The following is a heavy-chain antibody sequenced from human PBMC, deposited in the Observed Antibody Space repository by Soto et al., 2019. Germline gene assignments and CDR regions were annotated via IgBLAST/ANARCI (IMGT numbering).Heavy chain of an antibody. CDR2: ISAYNGNT. CDR1: GYTFTSYG. J-gene: IGHJ4*02. CDR3: ARGLRKVRWFGEPLTFGLFVY. V-gene: IGHV1-18*01. D-gene: IGHD3-10*01. Sequence: QVQLVQSGAEVKKPGASVKVSCKASGYTFTSYGISLVRQAPGQGLAWRGWISAYNGNTNYAQKLQGRVTMTTDTSKSTADLELRSLSSDDTAVYYCARGLRKVRWFGEPLTFGLFVYWGQGTLVTLSS.